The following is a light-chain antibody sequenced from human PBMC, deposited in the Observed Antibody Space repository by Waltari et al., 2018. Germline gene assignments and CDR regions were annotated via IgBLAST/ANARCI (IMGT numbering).Light chain of an antibody. CDR3: TSYTTSNTWV. J-gene: IGLJ3*02. V-gene: IGLV2-14*02. Sequence: FQQHPGNAPKLIIYDGTKWPSGVSNRFSGSKSGNTASLTISGLQTEDEADYYCTSYTTSNTWVFGGGTKLTVL. CDR2: DGT.